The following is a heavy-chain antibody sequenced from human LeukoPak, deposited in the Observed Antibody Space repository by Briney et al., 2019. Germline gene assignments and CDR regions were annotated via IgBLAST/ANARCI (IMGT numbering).Heavy chain of an antibody. CDR3: AKSKGNSGYDSFIFDY. CDR2: ISGGGGST. V-gene: IGHV3-23*01. J-gene: IGHJ4*02. D-gene: IGHD5-12*01. CDR1: GFTFSSYA. Sequence: QPGGSLRLSCAASGFTFSSYAMSWVRQAPGKGLEWVLSISGGGGSTYYADSVKGRFTISRDNSKNTLYLQMNSLRAEDTAVYYCAKSKGNSGYDSFIFDYWGQGTLVTVSS.